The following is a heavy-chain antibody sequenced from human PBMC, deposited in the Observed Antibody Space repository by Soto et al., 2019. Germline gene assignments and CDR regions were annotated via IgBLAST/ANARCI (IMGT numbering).Heavy chain of an antibody. J-gene: IGHJ5*02. CDR3: ARDLDTVTTQWFDP. D-gene: IGHD4-4*01. V-gene: IGHV3-33*01. CDR2: IWYDGSNK. Sequence: PGGSLRLSCAASGFTFSSYGMHWVRQAPGKGLEWVAVIWYDGSNKYYADSVKGRFTISRDNSKNTLYLQMNSLRAEDTAVYYCARDLDTVTTQWFDPWGQGTLVTVSS. CDR1: GFTFSSYG.